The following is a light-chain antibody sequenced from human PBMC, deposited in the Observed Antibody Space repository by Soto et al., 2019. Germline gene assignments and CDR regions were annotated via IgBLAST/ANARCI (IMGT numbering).Light chain of an antibody. V-gene: IGKV3-15*01. CDR3: QQRSNWPSIN. Sequence: IVMTQTPTTLSVSPLERATLSFIASHSVSSDLAWYQQKPGQAPRLLIYGASTRAIGIPARFSGSGSGTEFTLTISSLEPEDFAVYYCQQRSNWPSINCGKGKRLEIK. CDR1: HSVSSD. CDR2: GAS. J-gene: IGKJ5*01.